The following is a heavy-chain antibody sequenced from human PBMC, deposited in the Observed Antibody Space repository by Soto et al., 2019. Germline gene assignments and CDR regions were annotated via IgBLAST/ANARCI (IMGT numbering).Heavy chain of an antibody. D-gene: IGHD6-13*01. CDR1: GDSVSSNSVA. Sequence: SQTLSLTCAISGDSVSSNSVAWNWIRQSPSRGLEWLGRTYYKSKWYNYYAVSVKSRITINPDTSKNQFSLQLNSVTPEDTALYYCARESVRRQLAYCYDYWGQGTLVTVSS. V-gene: IGHV6-1*01. CDR3: ARESVRRQLAYCYDY. J-gene: IGHJ4*02. CDR2: TYYKSKWYN.